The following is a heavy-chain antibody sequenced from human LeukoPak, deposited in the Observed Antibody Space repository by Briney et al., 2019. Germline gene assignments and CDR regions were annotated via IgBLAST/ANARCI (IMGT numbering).Heavy chain of an antibody. CDR3: ARGVYCSSTSCVGYYFDY. CDR2: ITSSSSYT. CDR1: GFTFNSYH. V-gene: IGHV3-21*01. Sequence: GGSLRLSCAASGFTFNSYHMNWVRQAPGKGLEWVSSITSSSSYTYYAESVKGRFTISRDNAENSLYLQMNSLRAEDTAVYYCARGVYCSSTSCVGYYFDYWGQGTLVTVSS. J-gene: IGHJ4*02. D-gene: IGHD2-2*01.